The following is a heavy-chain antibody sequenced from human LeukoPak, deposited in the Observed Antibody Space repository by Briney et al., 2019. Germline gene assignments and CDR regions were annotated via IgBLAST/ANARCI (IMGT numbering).Heavy chain of an antibody. CDR1: GDSVSRSDSY. CDR3: ARRRYYDGSDYVE. CDR2: IYYSGRT. J-gene: IGHJ4*02. D-gene: IGHD3-22*01. Sequence: SETLSLTCSVSGDSVSRSDSYWEWIRQPPGKGLEWIGTIYYSGRTYYSPSLKSRVTMSVDPSNNQFSLNLRSVTAADTAVYYCARRRYYDGSDYVEWGQGTLVSVSS. V-gene: IGHV4-39*01.